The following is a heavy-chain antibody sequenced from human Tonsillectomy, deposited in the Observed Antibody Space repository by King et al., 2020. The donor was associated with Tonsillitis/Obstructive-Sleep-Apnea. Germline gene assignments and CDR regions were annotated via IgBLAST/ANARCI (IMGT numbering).Heavy chain of an antibody. J-gene: IGHJ6*03. CDR2: ISSNGGST. Sequence: VQLVESGGGLVQPGGSLRLSCAASGFTFSSYAMHWVRQAPGKGLEYVSGISSNGGSTNYANSVKGRFTISRDNSKNTLYLKMGSLRAEDMAVYYCARVADFWSGTSLRYYYYMDVWGKGTTVTVSS. CDR1: GFTFSSYA. V-gene: IGHV3-64*01. D-gene: IGHD3-3*01. CDR3: ARVADFWSGTSLRYYYYMDV.